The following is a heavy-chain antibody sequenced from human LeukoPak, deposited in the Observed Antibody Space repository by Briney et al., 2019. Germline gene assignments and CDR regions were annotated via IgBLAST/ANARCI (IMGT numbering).Heavy chain of an antibody. CDR1: GFTFSSYS. V-gene: IGHV3-21*01. J-gene: IGHJ4*02. D-gene: IGHD2-2*01. Sequence: RGSLRLSCAASGFTFSSYSMNWVRQAPGKGLEWVSSISSSSSYIYYADSVKGRFTISRDNAKNSLYLQMNSLRAEDTAVYYCARELDIVVVPAAAFDYWGQGTLVTVSS. CDR3: ARELDIVVVPAAAFDY. CDR2: ISSSSSYI.